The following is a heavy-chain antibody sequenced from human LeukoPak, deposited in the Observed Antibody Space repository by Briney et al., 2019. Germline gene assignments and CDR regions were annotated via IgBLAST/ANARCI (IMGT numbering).Heavy chain of an antibody. CDR2: IYPNGGGT. Sequence: ASVKVSCKASGYTFTSYYIHWVRQAPGQGLEWMGWIYPNGGGTNYAQKFQGRVTMTRDTSINTAYMEVSRLTSDDTAVYYCARDNNGNSFEYWGQGTLVAVSS. V-gene: IGHV1-2*02. CDR1: GYTFTSYY. CDR3: ARDNNGNSFEY. J-gene: IGHJ4*02. D-gene: IGHD1-26*01.